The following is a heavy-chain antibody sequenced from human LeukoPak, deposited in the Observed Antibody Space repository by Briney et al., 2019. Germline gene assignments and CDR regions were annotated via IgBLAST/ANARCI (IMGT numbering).Heavy chain of an antibody. CDR2: IKQDGSKK. CDR1: GFTFSIYW. CDR3: ASQPAAADVDY. J-gene: IGHJ4*02. V-gene: IGHV3-7*03. Sequence: GGSLRLSCAASGFTFSIYWMTCVRQAPGKGLEWVANIKQDGSKKSYVDSVKGRFTISRDNAKNSLYLQMNSLRADDTGVYYCASQPAAADVDYWGQGTLVTVSS. D-gene: IGHD2-2*01.